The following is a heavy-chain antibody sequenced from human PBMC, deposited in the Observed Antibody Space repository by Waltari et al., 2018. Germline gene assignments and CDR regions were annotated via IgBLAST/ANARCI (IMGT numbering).Heavy chain of an antibody. CDR2: IYTSGST. V-gene: IGHV4-61*09. D-gene: IGHD2-15*01. CDR3: ARGGVCSGGSCFLSEFDP. J-gene: IGHJ5*02. CDR1: GGSISSGSYY. Sequence: QVQLQESGPGLVKPSQTLSLTCTVSGGSISSGSYYWSWIRQPAGQGLEWIGYIYTSGSTNYNPSLKSRVTISVDTSKNQFSLKLSSVTAADTAVYYCARGGVCSGGSCFLSEFDPWGQGTLVTVSS.